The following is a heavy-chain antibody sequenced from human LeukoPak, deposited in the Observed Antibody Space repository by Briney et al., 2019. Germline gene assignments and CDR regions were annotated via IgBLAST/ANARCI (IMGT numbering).Heavy chain of an antibody. CDR3: ATDRRYCSSTSCPRWDV. CDR1: GYTLTELS. D-gene: IGHD2-2*01. Sequence: GASVKVSCKVSGYTLTELSMHWVRQAPGKGLEWMGGFDPEDGETIYAQKFQGRVTMTEDTSTDTAYMELSSLRSENTAVYYCATDRRYCSSTSCPRWDVWGKGTTVTVSS. J-gene: IGHJ6*04. V-gene: IGHV1-24*01. CDR2: FDPEDGET.